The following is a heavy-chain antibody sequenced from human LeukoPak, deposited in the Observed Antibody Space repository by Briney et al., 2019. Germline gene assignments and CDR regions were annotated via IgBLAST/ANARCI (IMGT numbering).Heavy chain of an antibody. J-gene: IGHJ4*02. V-gene: IGHV3-23*01. D-gene: IGHD3-3*01. CDR3: AKDRHHYDFCSGYFIDY. CDR1: GFTFSSYA. Sequence: GGSLRLSCAASGFTFSSYAMSWVRQAPGKGLEWVSAISGSGGSSYYADSVKGRFTISRDNSKNTVYLQMNRLRAQHTAVYHCAKDRHHYDFCSGYFIDYWGQGTLVTVSS. CDR2: ISGSGGSS.